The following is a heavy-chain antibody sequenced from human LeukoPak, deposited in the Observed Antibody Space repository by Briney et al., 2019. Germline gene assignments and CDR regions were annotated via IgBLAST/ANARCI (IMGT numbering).Heavy chain of an antibody. Sequence: PGGSLRLSCAASGFTFSSYSMNWVRQAPGKGLGWVSSISSSSSYIYYADSVKGRSTISRDNSKNTLYLQMNSLRAEDTAVYYCAKDPRYSGYDYYYYYMDVWGKGTTVTVSS. CDR1: GFTFSSYS. V-gene: IGHV3-21*04. CDR3: AKDPRYSGYDYYYYYMDV. CDR2: ISSSSSYI. D-gene: IGHD5-12*01. J-gene: IGHJ6*03.